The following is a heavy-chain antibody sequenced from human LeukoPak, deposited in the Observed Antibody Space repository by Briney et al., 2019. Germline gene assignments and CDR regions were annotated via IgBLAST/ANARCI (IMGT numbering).Heavy chain of an antibody. Sequence: ASVKVSCKASGYTLTGYYIHWVRRAPGQGLEWMGWINPNSGGTNYAQKFQGRVTMTRDTSISTTYMELSSLRSDDTAVYYCAREKNRSLGYSYGLAYWGQGTLVTVSS. CDR3: AREKNRSLGYSYGLAY. CDR2: INPNSGGT. V-gene: IGHV1-2*02. CDR1: GYTLTGYY. J-gene: IGHJ4*02. D-gene: IGHD5-18*01.